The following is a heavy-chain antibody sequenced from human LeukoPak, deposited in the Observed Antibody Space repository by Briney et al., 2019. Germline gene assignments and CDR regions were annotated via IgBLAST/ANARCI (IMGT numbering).Heavy chain of an antibody. Sequence: GGSLRLSCAASGFSFSNAWMTWVRQAPGKGLEWVGRIKDKSDGGTTDYAAPVKGGFTVSRDDSRNTLDLQMDSLKSEDTAVYYCTTLRETYYKLGGPFYFDYWGQGTLVTVSS. V-gene: IGHV3-15*01. D-gene: IGHD3-10*01. CDR3: TTLRETYYKLGGPFYFDY. CDR2: IKDKSDGGTT. J-gene: IGHJ4*02. CDR1: GFSFSNAW.